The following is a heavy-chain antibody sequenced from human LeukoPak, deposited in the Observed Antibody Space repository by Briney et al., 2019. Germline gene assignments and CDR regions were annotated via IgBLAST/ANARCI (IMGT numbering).Heavy chain of an antibody. Sequence: GGSLRLSCAASGFTFSSYSMNWVRQAPGKGLEWVSYSYSSSSSSSIYYADSVKGRFTISRDNAKNSLYLQMNGLRAEDTAVYYCARKGYYSQAFDMWGQGTMVTVSS. D-gene: IGHD3-22*01. V-gene: IGHV3-48*01. CDR3: ARKGYYSQAFDM. CDR1: GFTFSSYS. CDR2: SSSSSSSI. J-gene: IGHJ3*02.